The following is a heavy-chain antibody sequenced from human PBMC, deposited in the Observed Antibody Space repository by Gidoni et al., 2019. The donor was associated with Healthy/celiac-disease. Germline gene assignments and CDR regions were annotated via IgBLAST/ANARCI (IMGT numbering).Heavy chain of an antibody. CDR1: GFIFSSYG. D-gene: IGHD2-15*01. CDR3: AKSMVGSGGADAFDI. V-gene: IGHV3-30*18. J-gene: IGHJ3*02. Sequence: QVQLVESGGGVVQPGCSLSRSSAASGFIFSSYGMHWVRQAPGKGLEWVACISYDGSNKYYADSVKGRFTISRDNSKNTLYLQMNSLRAEDTAVYYCAKSMVGSGGADAFDIWGQGTMVTVSS. CDR2: ISYDGSNK.